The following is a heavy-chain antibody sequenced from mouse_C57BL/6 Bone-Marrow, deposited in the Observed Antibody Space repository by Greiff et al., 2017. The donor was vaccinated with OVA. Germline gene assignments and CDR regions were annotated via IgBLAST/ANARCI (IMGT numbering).Heavy chain of an antibody. D-gene: IGHD1-1*01. Sequence: VQLQQSGAELVRPGTSVKVSCKASGYAFTNYLIEWVKQRPGQGLEWIGVINPGSGGTNYNEKFKGKATLTADKSSSTASMQLSSLTSEDSAVYFCARGDYYGTGFDYWGQGTTLTVSS. CDR2: INPGSGGT. CDR3: ARGDYYGTGFDY. J-gene: IGHJ2*01. V-gene: IGHV1-54*01. CDR1: GYAFTNYL.